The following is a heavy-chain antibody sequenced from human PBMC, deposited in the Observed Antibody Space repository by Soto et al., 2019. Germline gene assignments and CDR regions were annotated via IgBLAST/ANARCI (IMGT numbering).Heavy chain of an antibody. CDR1: GGTFSGYA. CDR3: ASSWYYYDSSGSLMDV. D-gene: IGHD3-22*01. Sequence: SVKVSCKASGGTFSGYAISWVRQAPGQGLEWMGGIIPIFGTANYAQKFQGRVTITADESTSTAYMELSSLRSEDTAVYYCASSWYYYDSSGSLMDVWGQGTTVTVSS. J-gene: IGHJ6*02. CDR2: IIPIFGTA. V-gene: IGHV1-69*13.